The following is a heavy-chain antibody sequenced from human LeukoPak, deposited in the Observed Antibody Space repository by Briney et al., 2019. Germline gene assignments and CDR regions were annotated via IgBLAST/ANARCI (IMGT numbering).Heavy chain of an antibody. V-gene: IGHV3-23*01. Sequence: GGSLRLSCAASGFPFSSCAMSWVRQAPGKGLEWVSAISGSGGSTYYADSVKGRFTISRDNSKNTLYLQMNSLRAEDTAVYYCAKGVSPAPSYYFDYWGQGTLVTVSS. J-gene: IGHJ4*02. CDR1: GFPFSSCA. D-gene: IGHD2-2*01. CDR2: ISGSGGST. CDR3: AKGVSPAPSYYFDY.